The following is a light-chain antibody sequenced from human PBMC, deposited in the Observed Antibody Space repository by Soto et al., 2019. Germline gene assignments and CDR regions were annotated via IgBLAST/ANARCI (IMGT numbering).Light chain of an antibody. V-gene: IGKV3-15*01. CDR3: QQYNDWPLT. CDR1: QSVSSN. Sequence: IVMTRSPVTPSGSPLEIATVCFMASQSVSSNLAWYQQKPGQAPSLLTYGAFTRATGIPARFSGTGSGTEFTLTISSLQSEDFALYYCQQYNDWPLTFGQGTKVDIK. CDR2: GAF. J-gene: IGKJ1*01.